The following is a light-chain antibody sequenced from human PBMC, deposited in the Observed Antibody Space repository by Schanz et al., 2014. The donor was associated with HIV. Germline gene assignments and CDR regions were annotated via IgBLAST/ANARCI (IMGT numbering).Light chain of an antibody. CDR1: SSDVGGYNY. Sequence: QSALTQPASVSGSPGQSITISCTGTSSDVGGYNYVSWYQQHPDKAPKLMIYDVSNRPSGVSNRFSGSKSGNTASLTISGLQAEDEADYYCSSYTSSSTLVFGGGTKPTVL. J-gene: IGLJ2*01. CDR3: SSYTSSSTLV. V-gene: IGLV2-14*01. CDR2: DVS.